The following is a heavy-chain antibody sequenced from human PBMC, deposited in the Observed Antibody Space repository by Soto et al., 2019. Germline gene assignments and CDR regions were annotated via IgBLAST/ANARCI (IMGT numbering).Heavy chain of an antibody. Sequence: QVQLQESGPGLVKPSQTLSLTCTVSGGSISSGGYYWSWIRQHPGKGLEWIGYIYYSGSTYYNPSHKGRVTIPVDTSNNKFSLKLSSVTAADRAVDYCASATQWEMATWGQGTLVTVSS. CDR1: GGSISSGGYY. J-gene: IGHJ5*02. D-gene: IGHD1-26*01. V-gene: IGHV4-31*03. CDR2: IYYSGST. CDR3: ASATQWEMAT.